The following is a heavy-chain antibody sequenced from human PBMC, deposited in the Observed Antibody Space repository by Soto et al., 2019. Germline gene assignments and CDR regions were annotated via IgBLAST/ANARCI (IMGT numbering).Heavy chain of an antibody. CDR2: ISTDGSVT. CDR1: GLTFSSYW. CDR3: XXXPXXXXXXXXDY. J-gene: IGHJ4*02. Sequence: EVQLVESGGGLVQPGGSLRLSCAASGLTFSSYWMHWVRQAPGXXXVWVSRISTDGSVTTYADSVKGRFTISRDNAKXXXXXXXXXXXXXXXXXXXXXXXPXXXXXXXXDYWGQGTLVTVSS. V-gene: IGHV3-74*01.